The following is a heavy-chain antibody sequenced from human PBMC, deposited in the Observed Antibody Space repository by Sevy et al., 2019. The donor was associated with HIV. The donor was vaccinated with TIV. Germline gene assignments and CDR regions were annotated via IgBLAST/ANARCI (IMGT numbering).Heavy chain of an antibody. J-gene: IGHJ4*02. CDR1: GFTFSNFW. CDR3: ARDHPSIAPFDY. Sequence: GGSLRLSCAASGFTFSNFWMSWVRQAPGKELEFVANIKQDGSENFYADSVKGRFTISRDNAKNSLFLQMNNWRVEETAVYYCARDHPSIAPFDYWGQGTLVTVSS. V-gene: IGHV3-7*03. D-gene: IGHD3-3*02. CDR2: IKQDGSEN.